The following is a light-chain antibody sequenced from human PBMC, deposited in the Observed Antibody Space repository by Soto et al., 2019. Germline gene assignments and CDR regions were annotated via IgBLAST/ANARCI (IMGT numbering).Light chain of an antibody. J-gene: IGLJ3*02. CDR2: SDD. CDR3: AALDDNLNGPL. CDR1: NSNIGRYS. V-gene: IGLV1-44*01. Sequence: QSALTQPPSLSGTPGQRVTISCSGSNSNIGRYSVNWYQHFPGTAPKILIYSDDERPSGVPVRFSGSKAGTSASLAISWLQSEDEAEYYCAALDDNLNGPLCVGGTQLTVL.